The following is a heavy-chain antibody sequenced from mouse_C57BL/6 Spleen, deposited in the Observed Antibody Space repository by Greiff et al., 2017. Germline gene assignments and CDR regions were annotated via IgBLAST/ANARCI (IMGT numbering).Heavy chain of an antibody. D-gene: IGHD1-1*01. J-gene: IGHJ2*01. CDR1: GYTFTDYA. Sequence: QVQLKESGPELVRPGVSVKISCKGSGYTFTDYAMHWVKQSHAKSLEWIGVISTYYGDASYNKKFKDKATLTVDKSSSTAYMELARLTAEDSAVYYCAFITTVVDCFDYWGQGTTLTVSS. CDR2: ISTYYGDA. V-gene: IGHV1-67*01. CDR3: AFITTVVDCFDY.